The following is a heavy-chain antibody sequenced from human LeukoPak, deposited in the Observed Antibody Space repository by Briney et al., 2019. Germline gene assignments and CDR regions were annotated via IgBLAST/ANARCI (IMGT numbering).Heavy chain of an antibody. V-gene: IGHV3-48*03. CDR1: GLTLHCYE. J-gene: IGHJ4*02. CDR2: ISSSGSTI. CDR3: ARASGVAAQAGY. Sequence: GGSLRLSCVASGLTLHCYEIHSVCQAPGKGLEWISHISSSGSTIYYADFLRGRFTISRDNAKNSVYLQMNSLRADDTAGYYCARASGVAAQAGYWGQGTLVTVSS. D-gene: IGHD6-25*01.